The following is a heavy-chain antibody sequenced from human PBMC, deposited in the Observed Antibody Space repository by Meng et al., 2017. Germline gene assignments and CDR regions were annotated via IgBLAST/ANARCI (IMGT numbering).Heavy chain of an antibody. CDR3: ARDGARDSSGYGIDY. V-gene: IGHV1-2*02. D-gene: IGHD3-22*01. J-gene: IGHJ4*02. CDR2: INPNSGGT. Sequence: ASVKVSCKASGYTFTGFYIHWMRQAPGQGLEWMGWINPNSGGTNYAQKFQGRVTMTRDTSISTAYMELSRLTSDDTAVYYCARDGARDSSGYGIDYWGQGTLVTVSS. CDR1: GYTFTGFY.